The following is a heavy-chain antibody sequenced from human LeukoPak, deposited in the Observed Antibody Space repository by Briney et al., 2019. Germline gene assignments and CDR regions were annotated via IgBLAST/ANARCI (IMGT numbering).Heavy chain of an antibody. Sequence: SETLSLTCTVSGGSISNVNYYWGWIHQPPGKGLEWIGSIYYSGTTYYNASLKSRVTISVDTSKNQFSLKLSSVTAADTAVYYCARDRHGSGSNDYWGQGTLVTVSS. CDR3: ARDRHGSGSNDY. CDR1: GGSISNVNYY. V-gene: IGHV4-39*02. CDR2: IYYSGTT. J-gene: IGHJ4*02. D-gene: IGHD3-10*01.